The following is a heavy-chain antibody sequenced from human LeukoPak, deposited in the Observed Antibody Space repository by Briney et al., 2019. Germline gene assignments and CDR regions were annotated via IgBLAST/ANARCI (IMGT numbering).Heavy chain of an antibody. J-gene: IGHJ4*02. Sequence: PGGSLRLSCAASGFIFSSYAMSWVRQAPGKGVEWGSAISGSGGSTYYADSVTGRFTISRDNSNNTLYLQMNSLRAQDTAVYYCAKDLSFSVADFDYWGQGTLVTVSS. CDR3: AKDLSFSVADFDY. CDR1: GFIFSSYA. CDR2: ISGSGGST. D-gene: IGHD4-23*01. V-gene: IGHV3-23*01.